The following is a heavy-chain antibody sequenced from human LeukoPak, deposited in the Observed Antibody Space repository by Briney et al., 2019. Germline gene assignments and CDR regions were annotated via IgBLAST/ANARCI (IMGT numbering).Heavy chain of an antibody. D-gene: IGHD2-2*01. CDR2: INPNSGGT. V-gene: IGHV1-2*02. CDR3: ARDYCSSTSCRLDY. Sequence: ASGKVSCKASGYTFTGYYMHWVRQAPGQGLEWMGWINPNSGGTNYAQKFQGRVTMTRDTSISTAYMELSRLRSDDTAVYYCARDYCSSTSCRLDYWGQGTLVTVSS. J-gene: IGHJ4*02. CDR1: GYTFTGYY.